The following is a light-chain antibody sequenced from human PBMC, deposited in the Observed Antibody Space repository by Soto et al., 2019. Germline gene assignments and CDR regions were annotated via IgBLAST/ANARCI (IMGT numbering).Light chain of an antibody. J-gene: IGKJ1*01. V-gene: IGKV3-15*01. CDR1: QSVSSN. Sequence: IVRTQSPATLSVSLGDRATLSCRASQSVSSNLAWYQLKPGQAPRLLLYGASTRATGIPARFSGSGSGTDFTLTISRLEPEDFAVYYCQQYGSSGTFGQGTKVDIK. CDR2: GAS. CDR3: QQYGSSGT.